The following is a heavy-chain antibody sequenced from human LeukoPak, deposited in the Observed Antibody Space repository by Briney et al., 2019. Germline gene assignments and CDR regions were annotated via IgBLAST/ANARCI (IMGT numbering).Heavy chain of an antibody. Sequence: PGGSLRLSCAASGFIFSSYAMSWVRQAPGKGLEWVSTISGSGGSTYYADSVKGRFTISRDNSKNTVYLQMNSLRAEDTAVYYWATLTVATSFDYWGQGTLVTVSS. V-gene: IGHV3-23*01. CDR2: ISGSGGST. D-gene: IGHD5-12*01. CDR1: GFIFSSYA. CDR3: ATLTVATSFDY. J-gene: IGHJ4*02.